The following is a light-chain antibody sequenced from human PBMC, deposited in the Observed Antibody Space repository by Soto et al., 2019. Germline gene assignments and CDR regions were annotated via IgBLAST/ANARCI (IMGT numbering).Light chain of an antibody. CDR1: SSNIGDNY. J-gene: IGLJ3*02. CDR2: END. Sequence: QSVLTQPPSVSAAPGQKVSISCSGSSSNIGDNYVFWYQQLPGTAPKLLIYENDKRPSGIPDRFSGSKSGTSATLGITGLQTGDEADYYCGTWDSSLCAGEVFGGGTKLTVL. CDR3: GTWDSSLCAGEV. V-gene: IGLV1-51*02.